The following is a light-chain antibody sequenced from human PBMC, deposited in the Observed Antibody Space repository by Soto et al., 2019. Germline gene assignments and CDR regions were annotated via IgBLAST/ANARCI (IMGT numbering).Light chain of an antibody. CDR1: QSISSW. CDR2: KAS. V-gene: IGKV1-5*03. Sequence: DIQMTQSPSTLSASVGDRVTITCRASQSISSWLVWYQQKPGKAPKLLIYKASSLESGVPSRFSGSGSGTEFTLTISSLQPDDFATYYCQQYTAIAWTFGQGTKVEVK. J-gene: IGKJ1*01. CDR3: QQYTAIAWT.